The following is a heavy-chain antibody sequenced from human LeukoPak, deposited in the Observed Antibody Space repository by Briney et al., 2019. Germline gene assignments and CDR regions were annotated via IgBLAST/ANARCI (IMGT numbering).Heavy chain of an antibody. V-gene: IGHV3-30*02. Sequence: GGSLRLSCTVSGFTVSSDSMSWVRQAPGKGLEWVAFIRYDGSNKYYADSVKGRFTISRDNSKNTLNLQMNSLRAEDTAVYYCAKDPTHYRVWDYYETIGLSYWGQEPWSPSPQ. J-gene: IGHJ4*01. CDR2: IRYDGSNK. CDR1: GFTVSSDS. CDR3: AKDPTHYRVWDYYETIGLSY. D-gene: IGHD3-22*01.